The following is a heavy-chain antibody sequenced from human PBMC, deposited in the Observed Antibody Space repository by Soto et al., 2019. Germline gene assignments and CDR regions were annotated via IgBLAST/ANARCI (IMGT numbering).Heavy chain of an antibody. J-gene: IGHJ4*02. Sequence: QVQLQESGPGLVKPSQTLSLTCTVSGGSISSGDYYWSWIRQPPGKGLEWIGYIYYSGSTYYNPSLQSRVTISVDTSKNQFSLKLSSVTAADTAVYYCARSEANWGIGPEYWGQGTLVTVSS. V-gene: IGHV4-30-4*01. CDR3: ARSEANWGIGPEY. CDR2: IYYSGST. D-gene: IGHD7-27*01. CDR1: GGSISSGDYY.